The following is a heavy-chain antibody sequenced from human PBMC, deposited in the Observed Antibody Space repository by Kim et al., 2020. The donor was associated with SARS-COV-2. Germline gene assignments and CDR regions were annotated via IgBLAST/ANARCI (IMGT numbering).Heavy chain of an antibody. V-gene: IGHV3-23*01. CDR3: AKALRGLEMMLDY. J-gene: IGHJ4*02. CDR1: GFSFASYA. Sequence: GGSLRLSCAASGFSFASYAMSWVRQAPGKGLEWLSSISAGGDIIHYADSVKGRFTISRDISKNILYLQMNSLRAEDTAVFYCAKALRGLEMMLDYWGQGTLVTVSA. CDR2: ISAGGDII. D-gene: IGHD3-10*01.